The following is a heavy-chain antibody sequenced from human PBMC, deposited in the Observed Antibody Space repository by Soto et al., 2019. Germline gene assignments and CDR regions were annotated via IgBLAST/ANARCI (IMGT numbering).Heavy chain of an antibody. J-gene: IGHJ4*02. V-gene: IGHV3-49*04. CDR3: TAGKLYPSLDFDY. CDR1: GFTFGDYA. CDR2: IRSKAYGGTT. Sequence: GGSLRLSCTASGFTFGDYATSWVRQAPGKGLEWVGFIRSKAYGGTTEYAASVKGRFTISRDDSKSIAYLQMNSLKTEDTAVYYCTAGKLYPSLDFDYWGQGTLVTVS. D-gene: IGHD2-8*01.